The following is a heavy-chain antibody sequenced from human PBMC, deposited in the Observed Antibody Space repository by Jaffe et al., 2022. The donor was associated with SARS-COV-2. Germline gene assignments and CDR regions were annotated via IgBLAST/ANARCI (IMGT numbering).Heavy chain of an antibody. CDR2: IKYNGET. J-gene: IGHJ5*02. V-gene: IGHV4-39*01. CDR1: GGSISSSSAS. Sequence: QLKLQESGPGLVKPSETLSLTCTVSGGSISSSSASWGWIRQPPGKGLEWIGTIKYNGETFYNPSFRSRVIMSVDTSRAQFSVNLISVTDADTAVYYCVKYDVDNLGSDWFDPWGQGILVTVSS. D-gene: IGHD3-9*01. CDR3: VKYDVDNLGSDWFDP.